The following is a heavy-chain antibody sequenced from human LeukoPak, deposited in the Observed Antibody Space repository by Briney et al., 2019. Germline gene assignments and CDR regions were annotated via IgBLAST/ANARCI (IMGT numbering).Heavy chain of an antibody. Sequence: PSETLSLTCAVYGGSFSGYYWSWIRQPPGKGLEWIGEINHSGSTNYNPSLKSRVTISVDTSKNQFSLELSSVTAADTAVYYCARYFSSGSYFYYYYYMDVWGKGTTVTVSS. CDR1: GGSFSGYY. D-gene: IGHD3-10*01. CDR3: ARYFSSGSYFYYYYYMDV. V-gene: IGHV4-34*01. J-gene: IGHJ6*03. CDR2: INHSGST.